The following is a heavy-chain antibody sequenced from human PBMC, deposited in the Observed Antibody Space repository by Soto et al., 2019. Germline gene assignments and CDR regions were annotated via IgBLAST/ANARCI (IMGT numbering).Heavy chain of an antibody. CDR1: GYTFTSYY. V-gene: IGHV1-46*01. CDR2: INPSGGST. D-gene: IGHD6-19*01. J-gene: IGHJ6*02. CDR3: ARTVLEGGSGWYVDYYYYGMDV. Sequence: GASVKVSCKASGYTFTSYYMHWVRHAPGQGLEWMGIINPSGGSTSYAQKFQGRVTMTRDTSTSTVYMELSSLRSEDTAVYYCARTVLEGGSGWYVDYYYYGMDVWGQGTTVTVSS.